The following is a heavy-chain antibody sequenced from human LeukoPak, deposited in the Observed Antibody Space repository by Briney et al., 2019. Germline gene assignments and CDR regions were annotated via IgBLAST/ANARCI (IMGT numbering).Heavy chain of an antibody. J-gene: IGHJ4*02. Sequence: SETLSLTCTVSGGSNSSSGYYWGGIRQPPGKGLEWIGSIYYSGSTYYNPSLKSRVTISVDTSKNQFSLKLSSVTAADTAVYYCARLEKIQLWPADPYFDYWGQGTLVTVSS. CDR2: IYYSGST. D-gene: IGHD5-18*01. CDR1: GGSNSSSGYY. V-gene: IGHV4-39*01. CDR3: ARLEKIQLWPADPYFDY.